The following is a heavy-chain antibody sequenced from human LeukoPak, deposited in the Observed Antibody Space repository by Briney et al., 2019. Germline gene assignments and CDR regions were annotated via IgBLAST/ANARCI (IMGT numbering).Heavy chain of an antibody. Sequence: SETLSLTCAVYGGSFSGYYWSWIRQPPGKGLEWIGEIKHSGSTNYNPSLKSRVTISVDTSKNQFSLKLSSVTAADTAVYYCARGSATPPYYYDSSGYYYSFDYWGQGTLVTVSS. D-gene: IGHD3-22*01. CDR3: ARGSATPPYYYDSSGYYYSFDY. J-gene: IGHJ4*02. V-gene: IGHV4-34*01. CDR2: IKHSGST. CDR1: GGSFSGYY.